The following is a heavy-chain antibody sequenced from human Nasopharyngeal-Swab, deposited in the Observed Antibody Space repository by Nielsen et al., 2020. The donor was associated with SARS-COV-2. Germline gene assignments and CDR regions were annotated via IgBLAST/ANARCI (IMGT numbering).Heavy chain of an antibody. J-gene: IGHJ4*02. CDR1: GGSISSGGYS. V-gene: IGHV4-30-2*01. CDR2: IYHSGST. CDR3: ARSKKQQLTLVDY. Sequence: SETLSLTCAVSGGSISSGGYSWSWIRQPPGKGLERIGYIYHSGSTYYNPSLKSRVTISVDRSKNQFSLKLSSVTAADTAVYYCARSKKQQLTLVDYWGQGTLVTVSS. D-gene: IGHD6-13*01.